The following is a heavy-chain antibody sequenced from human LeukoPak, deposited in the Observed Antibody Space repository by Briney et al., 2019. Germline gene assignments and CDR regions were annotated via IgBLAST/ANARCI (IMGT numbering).Heavy chain of an antibody. CDR1: GGSISSYY. D-gene: IGHD1-26*01. V-gene: IGHV4-59*01. CDR2: IYYSGST. J-gene: IGHJ3*02. CDR3: ARDGDSGSFRLRAYAFDI. Sequence: SSETLSLTCTVSGGSISSYYWSWIRQPPGKGLEWIGYIYYSGSTNYNPSLKSRVTISVDTSKNQFSLKLSSVTAADTAVYYCARDGDSGSFRLRAYAFDIWGQGTMVTVSS.